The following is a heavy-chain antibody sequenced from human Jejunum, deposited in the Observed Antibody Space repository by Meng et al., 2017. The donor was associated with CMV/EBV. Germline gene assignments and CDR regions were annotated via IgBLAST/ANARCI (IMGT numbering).Heavy chain of an antibody. V-gene: IGHV3-23*01. J-gene: IGHJ4*02. CDR2: ITLSGNTA. CDR3: AKLSDS. Sequence: SLKISCAAAGFSLRSHGMNWVRQAPGKGLEWVASITLSGNTAYYAESMKGRFTISRDNSKNTLYLQMNSLRADDTAVYYCAKLSDSWGQGTLVTVSS. CDR1: GFSLRSHG.